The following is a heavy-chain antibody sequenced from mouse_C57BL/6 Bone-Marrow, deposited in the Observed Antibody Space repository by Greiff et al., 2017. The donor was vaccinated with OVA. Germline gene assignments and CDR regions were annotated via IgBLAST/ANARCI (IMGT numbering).Heavy chain of an antibody. CDR1: GYTFTSYW. J-gene: IGHJ4*01. Sequence: QVHVKQPGAELVKPGASVKLSCKASGYTFTSYWMHWVKQRPGQGLEWIGMIHPNSGSTNYNEKFKSKATLTVDKSSSTAYMQLSSLTSEDSAVYYWARGVIYYGNYDFFYAMDYWGQGTSVTVSS. CDR3: ARGVIYYGNYDFFYAMDY. V-gene: IGHV1-64*01. CDR2: IHPNSGST. D-gene: IGHD2-1*01.